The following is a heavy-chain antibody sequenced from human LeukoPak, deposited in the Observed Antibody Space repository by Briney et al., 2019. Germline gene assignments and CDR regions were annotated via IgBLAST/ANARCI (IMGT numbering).Heavy chain of an antibody. CDR3: ARANFLYCSSTSCLFDY. CDR1: GYTFTDYY. J-gene: IGHJ4*02. Sequence: GASVKVSCKASGYTFTDYYMHWVRLAPGQGLEWMGWINPNSGGTNYVQKFQGWVTMTRDTSINTAYMELSRLTSDDPAVYYCARANFLYCSSTSCLFDYWGQGTLVTVSS. D-gene: IGHD2-2*01. CDR2: INPNSGGT. V-gene: IGHV1-2*04.